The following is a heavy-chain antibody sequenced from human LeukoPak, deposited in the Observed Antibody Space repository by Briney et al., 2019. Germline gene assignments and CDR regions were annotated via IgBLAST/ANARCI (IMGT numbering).Heavy chain of an antibody. CDR3: AAGLSSPDGFDI. CDR2: IVVGSGNT. J-gene: IGHJ3*02. CDR1: GFTFSRSA. Sequence: SVKVSCKASGFTFSRSAMQWVRQARGQRLEWIGWIVVGSGNTNYAQKFQERVTITRDMSTSTAYMELSSLRSEDTAVYYCAAGLSSPDGFDIWGQGTMVTVSS. D-gene: IGHD6-13*01. V-gene: IGHV1-58*02.